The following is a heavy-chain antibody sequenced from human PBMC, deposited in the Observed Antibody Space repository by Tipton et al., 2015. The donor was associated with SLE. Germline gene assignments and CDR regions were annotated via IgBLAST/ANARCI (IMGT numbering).Heavy chain of an antibody. CDR2: IYSGGST. CDR3: AREYDSGSFDY. Sequence: SLRLSCAASGFAVSSNYMSWVRQAPGKGLEWVSVIYSGGSTYYADSVKGRFTISRDNSKNTVYLQMHSLRAEDTAVYYCAREYDSGSFDYWGQGTLVTVSS. J-gene: IGHJ4*02. CDR1: GFAVSSNY. D-gene: IGHD3-10*01. V-gene: IGHV3-53*01.